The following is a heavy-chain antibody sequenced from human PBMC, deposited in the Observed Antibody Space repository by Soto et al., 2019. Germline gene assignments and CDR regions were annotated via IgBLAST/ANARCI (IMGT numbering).Heavy chain of an antibody. CDR1: GGSITSGGYY. CDR3: ARSVFP. J-gene: IGHJ5*02. CDR2: MYYTGFT. Sequence: QVQLQESGPGLVKPSQTLSLTCTVSGGSITSGGYYWSWIRQHPGKGLEWIGYMYYTGFTYYNPSLKSRVTISGDTSRSQLSLKLSSVTAADTAVYYCARSVFPWGQGTLVTVSS. V-gene: IGHV4-31*03.